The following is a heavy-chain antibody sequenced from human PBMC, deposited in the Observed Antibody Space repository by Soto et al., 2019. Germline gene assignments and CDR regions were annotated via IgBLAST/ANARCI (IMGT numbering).Heavy chain of an antibody. J-gene: IGHJ5*02. CDR3: ARLRIATNNYKWSDP. CDR2: IYVTGAV. Sequence: SETLSLTCSVSGAALNSGNYYWSWIRQVPGKGLEWIGHIYVTGAVDYNPSLRDRITISQDTSERQFSLNLRLVTAADTAVYYCARLRIATNNYKWSDPWGQGTLVPVS. D-gene: IGHD2-21*01. CDR1: GAALNSGNYY. V-gene: IGHV4-31*03.